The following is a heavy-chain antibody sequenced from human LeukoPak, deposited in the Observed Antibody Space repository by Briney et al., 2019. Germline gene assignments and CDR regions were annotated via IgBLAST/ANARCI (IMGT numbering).Heavy chain of an antibody. CDR1: GGSISSGDYY. J-gene: IGHJ4*02. V-gene: IGHV4-30-4*01. CDR3: ARVNGRGYSVYDLEYYFDY. Sequence: SETLSLTCTVSGGSISSGDYYWSWIRQPPGKGLEWIGYIYYSWSTYYNPSLKSRVTISVDTSKNQYSLKLSSVTAADTAVYYCARVNGRGYSVYDLEYYFDYWGQGTLATVSS. D-gene: IGHD5/OR15-5a*01. CDR2: IYYSWST.